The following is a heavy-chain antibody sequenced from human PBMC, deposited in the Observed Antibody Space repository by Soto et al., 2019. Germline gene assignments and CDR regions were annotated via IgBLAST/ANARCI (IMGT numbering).Heavy chain of an antibody. CDR2: IWYDGSNK. CDR3: ARELRVPAAREDYYYYYGMDV. Sequence: GGSLRLSCAASGFTFSSYGMHWVRQAPGKGLEWVAVIWYDGSNKYYADSVKGRFTISRDNSKNTLYLQMNSLRAEDTAVYYCARELRVPAAREDYYYYYGMDVWGQGTTVTVSS. V-gene: IGHV3-33*01. J-gene: IGHJ6*02. CDR1: GFTFSSYG. D-gene: IGHD2-2*01.